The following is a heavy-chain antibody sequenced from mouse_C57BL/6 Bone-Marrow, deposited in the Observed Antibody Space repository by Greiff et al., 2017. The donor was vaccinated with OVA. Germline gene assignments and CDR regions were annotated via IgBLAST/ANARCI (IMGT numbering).Heavy chain of an antibody. CDR3: AREEGYYGSSYIYYFDY. D-gene: IGHD1-1*01. CDR1: GYTFTSYW. CDR2: IYPGSGST. V-gene: IGHV1-55*01. J-gene: IGHJ2*01. Sequence: VQLQQPGAELVKPGASVKMSCKASGYTFTSYWITWVKQRPGQGLEWIGDIYPGSGSTNYNEKFKSKATLTVDTSSSTAYMQLSSLTSEDSAVYYWAREEGYYGSSYIYYFDYWGQGTTLTVSS.